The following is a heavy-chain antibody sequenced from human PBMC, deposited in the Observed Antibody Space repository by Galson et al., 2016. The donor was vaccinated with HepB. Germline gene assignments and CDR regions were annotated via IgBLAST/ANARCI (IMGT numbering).Heavy chain of an antibody. V-gene: IGHV5-51*01. CDR2: IYPGDSDT. Sequence: QSGAEVKKPGESLKISCQGSGYSFAKYWIVWVRQIPGKGLEWMGIIYPGDSDTTYSPSFQGQVTISADKSISTAYLQWSSLKASDTAMYYCARQVGATHDHWGQGTLVTVSS. D-gene: IGHD1-26*01. CDR1: GYSFAKYW. CDR3: ARQVGATHDH. J-gene: IGHJ4*02.